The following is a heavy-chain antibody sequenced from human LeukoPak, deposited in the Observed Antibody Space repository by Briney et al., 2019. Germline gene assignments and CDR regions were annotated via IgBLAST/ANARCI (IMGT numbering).Heavy chain of an antibody. CDR1: GGSISSYY. V-gene: IGHV4-59*01. CDR2: IYYSGST. D-gene: IGHD3-22*01. J-gene: IGHJ4*02. CDR3: ARGADSSGYYSIFYFDY. Sequence: PSETLSLTCTVSGGSISSYYWNWIRQPPGKGLEWIGYIYYSGSTNYYPSLKSRVTISVDTSKNQFSLKLSSVTAADTAVYYCARGADSSGYYSIFYFDYWGQGTLVTVSS.